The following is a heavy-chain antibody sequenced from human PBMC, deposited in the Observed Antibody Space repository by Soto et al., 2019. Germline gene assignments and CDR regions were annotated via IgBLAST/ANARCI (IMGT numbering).Heavy chain of an antibody. CDR3: TGSPYCCGGTCRSGHRYYGLDA. J-gene: IGHJ6*02. CDR2: SSGSSGST. D-gene: IGHD2-15*01. CDR1: GFTFSSYA. V-gene: IGHV3-23*01. Sequence: PGGSLRLSCAASGFTFSSYAMSWVRQAPGKGLEWVSASSGSSGSTYYADSVKGRFTISRDNDKNTVYLQMSSLRGEDTAVYYWTGSPYCCGGTCRSGHRYYGLDAWGQGSTVTDSS.